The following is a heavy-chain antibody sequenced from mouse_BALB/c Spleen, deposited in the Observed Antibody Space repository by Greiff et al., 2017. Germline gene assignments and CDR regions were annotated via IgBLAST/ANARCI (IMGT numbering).Heavy chain of an antibody. CDR1: GYTFTSYW. D-gene: IGHD1-1*01. CDR3: TRFGDYGSSYGDFDV. J-gene: IGHJ1*01. Sequence: QVQLQQPGAELVRPGASVKLSCKASGYTFTSYWINWVKQRPGQGLEWIGNIYPSDSYTNYNQKFKDKATLTVDKSSSTAYMQLSSPTSEDSAVYYCTRFGDYGSSYGDFDVWGAGTTVTVSS. CDR2: IYPSDSYT. V-gene: IGHV1-69*02.